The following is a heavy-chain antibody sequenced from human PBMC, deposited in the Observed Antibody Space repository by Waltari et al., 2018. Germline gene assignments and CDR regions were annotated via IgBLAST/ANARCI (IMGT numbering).Heavy chain of an antibody. Sequence: QVQLVQSGAEVKKPGASVKVSCQASGYTFTGYHLHWPRQAPGTGLELMGWINPKKGETNYARNFLGRDAMTRDTLINTAYMVLTGLRSDDTAVFYCARDPGPIVGAPDYWGQGTLVTVSS. CDR3: ARDPGPIVGAPDY. D-gene: IGHD1-26*01. CDR2: INPKKGET. V-gene: IGHV1-2*02. J-gene: IGHJ4*02. CDR1: GYTFTGYH.